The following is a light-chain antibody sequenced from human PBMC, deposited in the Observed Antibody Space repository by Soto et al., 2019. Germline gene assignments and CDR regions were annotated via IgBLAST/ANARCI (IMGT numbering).Light chain of an antibody. CDR2: GIS. J-gene: IGKJ2*01. V-gene: IGKV3-20*01. Sequence: ESVLTQSPGALSLSPGERATLSCRASQSVSNRYFAWYQQKPGQAPRLLIYGISNRATGIPDRFSGSGSGTDFTLTISRLEPEDFVLSYCQQYSSLPHTFGQGTKLEV. CDR1: QSVSNRY. CDR3: QQYSSLPHT.